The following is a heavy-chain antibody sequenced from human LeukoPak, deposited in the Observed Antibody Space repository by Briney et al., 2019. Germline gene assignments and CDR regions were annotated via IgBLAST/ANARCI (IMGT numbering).Heavy chain of an antibody. CDR2: MWYDGSNK. CDR1: GFTFSCYG. Sequence: PGGSLRLSCAASGFTFSCYGMHGVRQAPGKGLEWVAVMWYDGSNKYYADSVKGRFTISRDNSKNTLYLQMNSLRAEDTAVYYCARDVSGYYYDSSGYYHWGQGTLVTVSS. V-gene: IGHV3-33*01. D-gene: IGHD3-22*01. J-gene: IGHJ5*02. CDR3: ARDVSGYYYDSSGYYH.